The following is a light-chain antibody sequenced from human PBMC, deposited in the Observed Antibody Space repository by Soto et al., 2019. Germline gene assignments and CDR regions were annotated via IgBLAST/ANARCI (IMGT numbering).Light chain of an antibody. CDR3: SSYAGSNNYV. CDR1: SCDVGADNY. CDR2: EVS. J-gene: IGLJ1*01. Sequence: QSALTQPPSASGSPGQSVTISCTGTSCDVGADNYLSWYQQHPGKAPKLMIYEVSKRPSGVPDRFSGSKSGNTASLTVSGLQAEDEADYYCSSYAGSNNYVFGTGTKLTVL. V-gene: IGLV2-8*01.